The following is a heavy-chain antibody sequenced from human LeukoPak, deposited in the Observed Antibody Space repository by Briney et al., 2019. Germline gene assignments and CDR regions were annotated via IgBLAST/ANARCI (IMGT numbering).Heavy chain of an antibody. D-gene: IGHD2-2*01. CDR1: GFTFSNYA. CDR2: ISGSDGTT. CDR3: AKDSRHQTYYFDY. V-gene: IGHV3-23*01. Sequence: QPGGSLRLSCAASGFTFSNYAMSWVRQAPGKGLEWVSGISGSDGTTYYADSVKGRFTISRDNSKNTLYLQMNSLRAEDTAVYYCAKDSRHQTYYFDYWGQGTLVTVSS. J-gene: IGHJ4*02.